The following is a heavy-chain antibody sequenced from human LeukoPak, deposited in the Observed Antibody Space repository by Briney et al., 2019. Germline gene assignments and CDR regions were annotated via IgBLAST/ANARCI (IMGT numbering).Heavy chain of an antibody. CDR2: INAGNGNT. J-gene: IGHJ4*02. D-gene: IGHD5-12*01. CDR1: GYTFTSYA. V-gene: IGHV1-3*01. Sequence: ASVKVSCKASGYTFTSYAMHWVRQAPGQSLEWMGWINAGNGNTKYSQKFQGRVTITRDTSASTAYMELSSLRSEDTAVYYCARDRSGYDRIPSYWGQGTLVTVSS. CDR3: ARDRSGYDRIPSY.